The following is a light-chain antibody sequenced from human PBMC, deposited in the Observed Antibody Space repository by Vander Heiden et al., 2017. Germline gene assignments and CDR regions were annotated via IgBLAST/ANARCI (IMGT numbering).Light chain of an antibody. CDR1: QGISNC. V-gene: IGKV1-27*01. CDR2: AAS. CDR3: QKYNSDPRT. J-gene: IGKJ2*02. Sequence: DIQMTQSPSTLSASVGDRVTITCRASQGISNCLAWYQQKPGKAPKLLIYAASSLECGVPSRFSGSGSGTDFTLTISSLQPDDVATYYCQKYNSDPRTFGAGTKLEIK.